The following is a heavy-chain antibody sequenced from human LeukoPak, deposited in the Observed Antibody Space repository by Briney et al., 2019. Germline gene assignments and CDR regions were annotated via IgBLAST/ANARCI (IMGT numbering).Heavy chain of an antibody. CDR1: SGSISSSSYY. CDR2: IYYSGST. CDR3: ARQPVVVNFDY. Sequence: SETLSLTCTVSSGSISSSSYYWGWIRQPPGKGLEWIGSIYYSGSTYYNPSLKSRVTISVDTSKNQFSLKLSSVTAADTAVYYCARQPVVVNFDYWGQGTLVTVSS. V-gene: IGHV4-39*01. D-gene: IGHD3-22*01. J-gene: IGHJ4*02.